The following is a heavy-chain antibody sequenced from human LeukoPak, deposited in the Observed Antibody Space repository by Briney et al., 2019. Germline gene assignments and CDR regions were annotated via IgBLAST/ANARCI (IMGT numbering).Heavy chain of an antibody. Sequence: GGSLRLSCAASGFTFDDYGMSWVRQAPGKGLEWVSGINWNGGSTGYADSVKGRFTISRVNAKNSLYLQMNSLRAEDTALYHCARRLLYGSGSYYNPRYDAFDIWGQGTMVTVSS. CDR2: INWNGGST. J-gene: IGHJ3*02. CDR3: ARRLLYGSGSYYNPRYDAFDI. CDR1: GFTFDDYG. D-gene: IGHD3-10*01. V-gene: IGHV3-20*01.